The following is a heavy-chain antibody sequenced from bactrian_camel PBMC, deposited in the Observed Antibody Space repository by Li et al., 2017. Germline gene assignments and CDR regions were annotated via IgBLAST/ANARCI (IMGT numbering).Heavy chain of an antibody. CDR2: VARDGSV. D-gene: IGHD6*01. J-gene: IGHJ4*01. CDR1: GYTYNRNC. CDR3: AADVLAGIQDPPGIMCDFNY. V-gene: IGHV3S53*01. Sequence: QVQLVESGGGSVQAGGSLRLSCAASGYTYNRNCMAWFRQAPGKEREGVAAVARDGSVTYADSVKGRFTISKDNAKNTVYLQMNSLKPEDTAMYYCAADVLAGIQDPPGIMCDFNYWGQGTQ.